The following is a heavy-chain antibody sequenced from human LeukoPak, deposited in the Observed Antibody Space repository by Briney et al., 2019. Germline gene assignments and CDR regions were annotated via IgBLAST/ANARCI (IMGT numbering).Heavy chain of an antibody. V-gene: IGHV4-38-2*02. Sequence: SETLSLTCTVSGYSISSGYYWGWIRQPPGKGLEWIGSIYHSGSTYYNPSLKSRVTISVDTSKNQFSLKLSSVTAADTAVYYCASSSYESSGYGGYYMDVWGKGTTVTVSS. D-gene: IGHD3-22*01. CDR1: GYSISSGYY. CDR2: IYHSGST. J-gene: IGHJ6*03. CDR3: ASSSYESSGYGGYYMDV.